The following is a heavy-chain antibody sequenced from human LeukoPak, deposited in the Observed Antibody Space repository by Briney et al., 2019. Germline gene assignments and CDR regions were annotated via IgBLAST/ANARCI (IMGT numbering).Heavy chain of an antibody. CDR1: GYSFTSYW. CDR2: IYPGDSDT. Sequence: GESLKISCKGSGYSFTSYWIGWVRQMPGKGLEWMGIIYPGDSDTRYSPSFQGQVTTSADKSISTAYPQWSSLKASDTAMYYCARHPYSYGLGWFDPWGQGTLVTVSS. D-gene: IGHD5-18*01. J-gene: IGHJ5*02. CDR3: ARHPYSYGLGWFDP. V-gene: IGHV5-51*01.